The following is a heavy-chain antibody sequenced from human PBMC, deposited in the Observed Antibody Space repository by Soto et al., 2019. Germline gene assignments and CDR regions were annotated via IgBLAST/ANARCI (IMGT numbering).Heavy chain of an antibody. J-gene: IGHJ4*02. CDR2: FSYGGGT. CDR1: GGSISDYY. D-gene: IGHD6-13*01. CDR3: GRLVGNSWIDY. V-gene: IGHV4-59*08. Sequence: PSETLSLTCTVSGGSISDYYWSWIRQPPGKGLEWIGYFSYGGGTNNSPSLKSRATISGDTSQNQFSLHLTSVTPEDTAVYYCGRLVGNSWIDYWGQGTLVTVSS.